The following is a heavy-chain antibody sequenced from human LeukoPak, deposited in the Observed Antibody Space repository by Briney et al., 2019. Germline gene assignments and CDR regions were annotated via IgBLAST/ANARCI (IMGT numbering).Heavy chain of an antibody. CDR2: ISSSRSI. J-gene: IGHJ4*02. D-gene: IGHD2-21*02. V-gene: IGHV3-48*01. CDR3: AREAVLVTGPYYFDF. CDR1: GFTFSSYA. Sequence: PGGSLRLSCAASGFTFSSYAMNWVRQAPGKGLEWVSYISSSRSIYYADSVKGRFTISRDNANNSVYLHMNSLRTEDTAVYYCAREAVLVTGPYYFDFWGQGTLVTVSS.